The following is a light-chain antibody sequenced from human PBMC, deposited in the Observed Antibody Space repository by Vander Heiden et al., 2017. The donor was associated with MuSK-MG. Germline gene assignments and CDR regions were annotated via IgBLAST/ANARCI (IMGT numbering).Light chain of an antibody. V-gene: IGLV6-57*01. CDR2: EDN. Sequence: FMLTQPHSVSESPRETVTISCTRSSGSIASNYVQWYQQRPGSSPTTVIYEDNQRPSGVPDRFSGSIDSSSNSASLTISGLKTEDEADYYGQSYDSSNVVFGGGTKLTVL. CDR1: SGSIASNY. J-gene: IGLJ2*01. CDR3: QSYDSSNVV.